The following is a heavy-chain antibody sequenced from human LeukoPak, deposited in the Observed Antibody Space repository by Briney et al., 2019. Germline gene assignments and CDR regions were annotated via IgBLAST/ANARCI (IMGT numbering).Heavy chain of an antibody. D-gene: IGHD4-17*01. CDR2: IYHSGST. J-gene: IGHJ4*02. CDR1: GYSISSGYY. V-gene: IGHV4-38-2*02. Sequence: PSETLSLTCTVSGYSISSGYYWGWIRQPPGKGLEWIGSIYHSGSTYYNPSLKSRVTISVDTSKNQFSLKLSSVTAADTAVYYCARVMTTVTTRDYWGQGTLVTVSS. CDR3: ARVMTTVTTRDY.